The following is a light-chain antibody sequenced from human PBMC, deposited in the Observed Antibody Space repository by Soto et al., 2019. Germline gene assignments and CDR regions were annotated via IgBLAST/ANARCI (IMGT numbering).Light chain of an antibody. CDR3: QQRHNWPIT. CDR1: QSINTY. J-gene: IGKJ1*01. Sequence: EIVMTQSPATLSVSPGERGTLSCRASQSINTYLAWYQQKPGQAPRLLIYDASKRASGIPARFSGSGSGTDFTLTISGLEPADLGVYYCQQRHNWPITFGQGTKVDIK. V-gene: IGKV3-11*01. CDR2: DAS.